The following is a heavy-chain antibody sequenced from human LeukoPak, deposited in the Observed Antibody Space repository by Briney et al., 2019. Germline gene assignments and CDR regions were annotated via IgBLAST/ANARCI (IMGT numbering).Heavy chain of an antibody. J-gene: IGHJ4*02. CDR2: INHSGST. Sequence: SETLSLTCAVYGGSFSGYYWSWIRQPPGKGLEWIGEINHSGSTNYNPSLKSRVTISVDTSKNQFSLKLSSVTAADTAVYYRARGPGYYDSSGYYSYYFDYWGQGTLVTVSS. D-gene: IGHD3-22*01. CDR3: ARGPGYYDSSGYYSYYFDY. CDR1: GGSFSGYY. V-gene: IGHV4-34*01.